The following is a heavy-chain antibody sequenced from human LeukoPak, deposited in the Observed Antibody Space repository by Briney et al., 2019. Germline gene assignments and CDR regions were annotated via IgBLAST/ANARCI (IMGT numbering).Heavy chain of an antibody. CDR2: IYYSGST. V-gene: IGHV4-59*01. D-gene: IGHD2-2*01. J-gene: IGHJ4*02. CDR1: GGSISSYY. Sequence: SETLSLTCNVSGGSISSYYWSWIRQPPGKGLEWIGYIYYSGSTNYNPSLKSRVTISVDTSKNQSSLKLSSVTAADTAVYYCARGGPRYCSSTSCYPPRYWGQGTLVTVSS. CDR3: ARGGPRYCSSTSCYPPRY.